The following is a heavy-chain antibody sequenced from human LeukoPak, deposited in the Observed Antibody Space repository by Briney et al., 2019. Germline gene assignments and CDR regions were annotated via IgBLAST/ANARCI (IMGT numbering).Heavy chain of an antibody. D-gene: IGHD6-6*01. CDR3: ARVTSPYYFDY. J-gene: IGHJ4*02. Sequence: GRSLRLSCAASGFTFSSYAMHWVRQAPGKGLEWVAVISYDGSNKYYADSVKGRFTISRDNSKNTLYLQMNSLRAEDTAVYYCARVTSPYYFDYCGQGTLVTVSS. CDR1: GFTFSSYA. CDR2: ISYDGSNK. V-gene: IGHV3-30*04.